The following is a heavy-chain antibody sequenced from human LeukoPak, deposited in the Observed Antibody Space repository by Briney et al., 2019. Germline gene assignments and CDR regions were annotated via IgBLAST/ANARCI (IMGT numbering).Heavy chain of an antibody. Sequence: GGSLRLSCAASGFTVSSNYMSWVRQAPGKGLEWVSVIYSGGSTYYADSVKGRFTISRDNAKNSLYLQMNSLRAEDTAVYYCASALGYCSGGSCYLDAFDIWGQGTMITVSS. V-gene: IGHV3-66*01. D-gene: IGHD2-15*01. CDR3: ASALGYCSGGSCYLDAFDI. CDR1: GFTVSSNY. J-gene: IGHJ3*02. CDR2: IYSGGST.